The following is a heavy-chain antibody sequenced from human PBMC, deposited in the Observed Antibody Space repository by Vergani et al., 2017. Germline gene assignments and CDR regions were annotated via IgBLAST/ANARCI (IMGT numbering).Heavy chain of an antibody. D-gene: IGHD3-10*01. CDR2: IYYSGST. J-gene: IGHJ3*02. Sequence: QVQLQESGPGLVKPSETLSLTCTVSGGSVSSGSYYWSWIRQPAGKGLEWIGYIYYSGSTNYNPSLKSRVTISVDTSKNQFSLKLRSATAADTAVYYCARAPYYYGSGIEAFDIWGQGTMVTVSS. V-gene: IGHV4-61*10. CDR1: GGSVSSGSYY. CDR3: ARAPYYYGSGIEAFDI.